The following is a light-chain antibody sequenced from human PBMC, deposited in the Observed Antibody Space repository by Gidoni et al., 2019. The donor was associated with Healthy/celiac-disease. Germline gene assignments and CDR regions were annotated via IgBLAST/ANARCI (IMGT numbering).Light chain of an antibody. V-gene: IGKV1-5*01. J-gene: IGKJ4*02. Sequence: DIQMTQSPSTLSASVGDRVTITCRASQSISSWLAWYQQKPGKAPKLLSYDASSLESGVPSRFSGSGSGTEFTRTISSRQPDDFATYYCQQYNSYSITFGGGTKVEIK. CDR3: QQYNSYSIT. CDR1: QSISSW. CDR2: DAS.